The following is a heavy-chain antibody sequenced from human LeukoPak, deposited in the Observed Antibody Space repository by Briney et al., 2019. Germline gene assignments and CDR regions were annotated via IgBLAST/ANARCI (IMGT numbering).Heavy chain of an antibody. D-gene: IGHD3-16*01. J-gene: IGHJ6*02. CDR3: AKNGGPHGMDV. CDR2: IKHDGSET. CDR1: GFTFSRYW. Sequence: PGGSLRLSCAASGFTFSRYWMSWVRQAPGKGLEWVANIKHDGSETNYVDSVKGRFTISRDNAKNSLHLQMNSLRVEDTAVYYCAKNGGPHGMDVWGQGTTVTVSS. V-gene: IGHV3-7*02.